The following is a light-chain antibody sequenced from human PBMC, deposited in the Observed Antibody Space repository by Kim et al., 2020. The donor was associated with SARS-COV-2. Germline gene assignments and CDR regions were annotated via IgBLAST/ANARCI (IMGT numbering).Light chain of an antibody. CDR2: GAS. Sequence: SPGERATLSCRASQSVNSNVAWYQQQPGQAPRLLIYGASTRAAGIPARFSGSGSGTEFTLTISSLQSGDFAVYFCQHYYYWPALTFGGGTKVDIK. J-gene: IGKJ4*01. V-gene: IGKV3-15*01. CDR3: QHYYYWPALT. CDR1: QSVNSN.